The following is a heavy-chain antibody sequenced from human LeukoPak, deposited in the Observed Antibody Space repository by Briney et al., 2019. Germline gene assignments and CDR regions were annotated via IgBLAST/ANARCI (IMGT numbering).Heavy chain of an antibody. Sequence: GGSLRLSCAASGFTFSTYSMNWVRQAPGKGLEWVSSISSSSTYVHYADSVKGRFTISRDNAKNSLYLQMNSLRAEDTALYYCARENWYKCDYWGQGTLVTVSS. V-gene: IGHV3-21*01. CDR1: GFTFSTYS. J-gene: IGHJ4*02. CDR3: ARENWYKCDY. D-gene: IGHD1/OR15-1a*01. CDR2: ISSSSTYV.